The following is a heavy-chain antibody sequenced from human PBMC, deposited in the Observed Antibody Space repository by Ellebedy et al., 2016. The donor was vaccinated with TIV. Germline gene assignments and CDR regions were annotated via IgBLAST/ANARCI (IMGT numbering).Heavy chain of an antibody. J-gene: IGHJ4*02. D-gene: IGHD5-12*01. Sequence: PGGSLRLSCAASGFTFSTYWMSWVRQAPGKGLEWVANIKPDGSEKNYLDSVKGRFTISRDDAKNSVYLQMNSLRAEDATVYYCARGGKWLDYWGQGALVTVSS. CDR2: IKPDGSEK. V-gene: IGHV3-7*01. CDR1: GFTFSTYW. CDR3: ARGGKWLDY.